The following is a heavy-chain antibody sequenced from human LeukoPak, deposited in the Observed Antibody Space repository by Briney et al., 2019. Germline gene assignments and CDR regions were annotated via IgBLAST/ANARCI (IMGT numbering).Heavy chain of an antibody. CDR1: GFTFSSYG. CDR2: IWYDGSNK. V-gene: IGHV3-33*01. CDR3: ARDGVPAARYNWFDP. D-gene: IGHD2-2*01. J-gene: IGHJ5*02. Sequence: GRSLRLSCAASGFTFSSYGMHWVRQAPGKGLECVAVIWYDGSNKYYADSVKGRFTISRDNSKNTLYLQMNSLRAEDTAVYYCARDGVPAARYNWFDPWGQGTLVTVSS.